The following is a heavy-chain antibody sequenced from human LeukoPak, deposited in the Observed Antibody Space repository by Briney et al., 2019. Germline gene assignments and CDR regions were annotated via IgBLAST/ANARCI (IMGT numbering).Heavy chain of an antibody. CDR3: ARGYYSDSSGYYSRFDY. CDR1: GYTFTRYY. CDR2: INPSGGAT. Sequence: ASVKVSCKASGYTFTRYYMHWVRQAPGQGPEWMGIINPSGGATSYAQKFQGRVTMTRDTSTSTVHMELSSLRSEDTAVYYCARGYYSDSSGYYSRFDYWGQGTLATVSS. V-gene: IGHV1-46*01. D-gene: IGHD3-22*01. J-gene: IGHJ4*02.